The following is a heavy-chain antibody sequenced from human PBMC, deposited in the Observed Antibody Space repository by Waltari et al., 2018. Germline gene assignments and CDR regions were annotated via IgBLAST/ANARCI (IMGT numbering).Heavy chain of an antibody. V-gene: IGHV3-23*03. CDR1: GFTFSSYA. Sequence: EVQLLESGGGLVQPGGSLRLSCAASGFTFSSYAMSWVRQAPGKGLEWVSVIYSGGSTYYADSVKGRFTISRDNSKNTLYLQMNSLRAEDTGVYYCAKDLGGFGELLYYFDYWGQGTLVTVSS. CDR3: AKDLGGFGELLYYFDY. D-gene: IGHD3-10*01. CDR2: IYSGGST. J-gene: IGHJ4*02.